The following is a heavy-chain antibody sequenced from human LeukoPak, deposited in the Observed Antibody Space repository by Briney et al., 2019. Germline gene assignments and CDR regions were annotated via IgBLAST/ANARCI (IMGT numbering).Heavy chain of an antibody. CDR3: ARERVLWFGEPDYFDY. D-gene: IGHD3-10*01. V-gene: IGHV3-48*01. CDR2: ISSRSRTI. J-gene: IGHJ4*02. CDR1: GFTFSNYS. Sequence: PGGSLRLSCAASGFTFSNYSMNWVRQAPGKGLEWVSYISSRSRTIYYADSLKGRFTISRDNAKNSLYLQMNSLRAEDTAVYYCARERVLWFGEPDYFDYWGQGTLVTVSS.